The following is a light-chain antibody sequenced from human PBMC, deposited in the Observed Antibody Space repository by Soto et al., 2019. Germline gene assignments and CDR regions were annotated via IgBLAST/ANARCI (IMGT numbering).Light chain of an antibody. CDR1: SSYVGGYNY. Sequence: QSALTQPASVSGSPGQSITISCTGTSSYVGGYNYVSWYQQHAGKAPKLMIYEVSNRPLGVSNRFSGSKSGNTASLTISGLQAEDEADYYCSSYTSSSIDYVFRSGTKLTVL. V-gene: IGLV2-14*01. CDR3: SSYTSSSIDYV. J-gene: IGLJ1*01. CDR2: EVS.